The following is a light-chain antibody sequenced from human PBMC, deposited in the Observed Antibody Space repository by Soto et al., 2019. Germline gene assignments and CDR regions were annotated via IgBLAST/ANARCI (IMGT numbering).Light chain of an antibody. CDR2: AAS. CDR1: QGIRND. CDR3: LQDYNYPRT. Sequence: ALQMTQSPSSLSAFVGDRVTITCRTSQGIRNDLGWYQQKPGKAPKLLIYAASNLQRGVPSRFRGSGSGTDFTLTISNLQPEDFATYYCLQDYNYPRTFGQGTKVEIK. V-gene: IGKV1-6*01. J-gene: IGKJ1*01.